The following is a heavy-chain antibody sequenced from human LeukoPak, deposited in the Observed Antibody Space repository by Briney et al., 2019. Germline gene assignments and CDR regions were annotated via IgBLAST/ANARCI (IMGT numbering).Heavy chain of an antibody. CDR3: ARDRGGTGDFDY. V-gene: IGHV1-3*01. D-gene: IGHD1-1*01. CDR1: GYTFTSYA. J-gene: IGHJ4*02. Sequence: GASVKDSCKASGYTFTSYAMHWVRQAPGQRLEWMGWINAGNGNTKYSQKFQGRVTITRDTSASTAYMELSSLRSEDTAVYYCARDRGGTGDFDYWGQGTLVTVSS. CDR2: INAGNGNT.